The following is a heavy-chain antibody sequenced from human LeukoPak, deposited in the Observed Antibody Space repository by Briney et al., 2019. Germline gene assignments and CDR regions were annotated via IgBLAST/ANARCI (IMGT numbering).Heavy chain of an antibody. CDR3: ARAGSHYDILTGYPVYYYGMDV. V-gene: IGHV1-69*13. CDR1: GGTFISYA. J-gene: IGHJ6*02. CDR2: IIPIFGTA. D-gene: IGHD3-9*01. Sequence: SVKVSCKASGGTFISYAISWVRQAPGQGLEWMGGIIPIFGTANYAQKFQGRVTITADESTSTAYMELSSLRSEDTAVYYCARAGSHYDILTGYPVYYYGMDVWGQGTTVTVSS.